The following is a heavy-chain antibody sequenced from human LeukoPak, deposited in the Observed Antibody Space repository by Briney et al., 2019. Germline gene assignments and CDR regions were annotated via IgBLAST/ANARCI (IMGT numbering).Heavy chain of an antibody. CDR2: INHSGST. V-gene: IGHV4-34*01. Sequence: SETLSLTCAVYGGSFSGYYWSWIRQPPGKGLEWIGEINHSGSTSYNPSLKSRVTISVDTSKNQFSLKLSSVTAADTAVYYCARGRVDYVWGSYRHAYYFDYWGQGTLVTVSS. CDR3: ARGRVDYVWGSYRHAYYFDY. CDR1: GGSFSGYY. J-gene: IGHJ4*02. D-gene: IGHD3-16*02.